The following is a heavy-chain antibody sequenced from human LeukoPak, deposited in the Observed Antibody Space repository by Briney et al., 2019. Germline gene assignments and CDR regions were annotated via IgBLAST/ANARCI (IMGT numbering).Heavy chain of an antibody. CDR2: IYTSGST. Sequence: SETLSLTCTVSGGSISSYYWSWIRQPPGKGLEWIGRIYTSGSTNYNPSLKSRVTISADTSKNQFSLKLSSVTAADTAVYYCARNTISLYYFDYWGQGTLVTVSS. CDR1: GGSISSYY. D-gene: IGHD3-3*02. J-gene: IGHJ4*02. V-gene: IGHV4-4*08. CDR3: ARNTISLYYFDY.